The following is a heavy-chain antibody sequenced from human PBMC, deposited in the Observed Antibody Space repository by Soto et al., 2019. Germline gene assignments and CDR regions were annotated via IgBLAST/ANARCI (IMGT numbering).Heavy chain of an antibody. CDR2: INHSGST. J-gene: IGHJ6*02. Sequence: PSVTQSLTWAVYGGSFGGYYWRWISQPPGKGLEWIGEINHSGSTNYNPSLKSRVTISVDTSKNQFSLKLSSVTAADTAVYYCARGNYYDFWSGQYPYYYYGMDVWGQGTTVTVSS. V-gene: IGHV4-34*01. D-gene: IGHD3-3*01. CDR3: ARGNYYDFWSGQYPYYYYGMDV. CDR1: GGSFGGYY.